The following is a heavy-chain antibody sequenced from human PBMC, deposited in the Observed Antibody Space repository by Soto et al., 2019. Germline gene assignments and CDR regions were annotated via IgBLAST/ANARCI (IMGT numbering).Heavy chain of an antibody. J-gene: IGHJ4*01. D-gene: IGHD3-22*01. Sequence: GGSLRLSCASSGFTFSDYYMSWIRQAPGKGLEWVAYISAGGSDIYYGDSVKGRFTVSRDNTKKSLYLQMSNLRADDTAIYYCASLPQGYYDRSGRLVDYWGHGTLVTVSS. CDR3: ASLPQGYYDRSGRLVDY. CDR2: ISAGGSDI. CDR1: GFTFSDYY. V-gene: IGHV3-11*01.